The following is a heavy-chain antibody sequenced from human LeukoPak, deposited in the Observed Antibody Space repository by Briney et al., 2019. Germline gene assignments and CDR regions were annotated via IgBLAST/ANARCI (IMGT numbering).Heavy chain of an antibody. CDR2: IYYSGST. J-gene: IGHJ4*02. CDR3: ARYCTNGVCFPYYFDY. CDR1: GGSISIGDYY. V-gene: IGHV4-30-4*08. Sequence: SETLSLTCTVSGGSISIGDYYWSWIRQPPWKGLEWIGYIYYSGSTYYNPHLKSRITISVDPSKNQLSLKLRSVTAADTAVYYRARYCTNGVCFPYYFDYWGQGTLVTVSS. D-gene: IGHD2-8*01.